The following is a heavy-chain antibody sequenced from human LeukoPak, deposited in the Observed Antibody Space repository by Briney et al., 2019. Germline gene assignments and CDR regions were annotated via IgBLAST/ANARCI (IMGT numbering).Heavy chain of an antibody. D-gene: IGHD3-22*01. V-gene: IGHV3-23*01. CDR1: GFTFSSYA. J-gene: IGHJ4*02. CDR2: ISGSGGST. CDR3: AKDHDYYDSSGYYPTFDY. Sequence: PGGSLRLSCAASGFTFSSYAMSWVRQAPGKGLEWVSAISGSGGSTYYADSVKGRITISRDNSKNTLYLQMNSLRAEDTAVYYCAKDHDYYDSSGYYPTFDYWGQGTLVTVSS.